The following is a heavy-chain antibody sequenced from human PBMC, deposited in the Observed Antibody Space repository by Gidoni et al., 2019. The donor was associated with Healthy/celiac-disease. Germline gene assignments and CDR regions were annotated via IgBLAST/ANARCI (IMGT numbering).Heavy chain of an antibody. Sequence: QVQLVQSGAEVKKPGASVKVSCKASGYTFTGYYMHWVRQAPGQGLEWMGWINPNSGGTHYAQKFQGRVTMTRDTSISTAYMELSRLRSDDTAVYYCARQGGSGAFDYWGQGTLVTVSS. V-gene: IGHV1-2*02. CDR3: ARQGGSGAFDY. J-gene: IGHJ4*02. D-gene: IGHD3-10*01. CDR2: INPNSGGT. CDR1: GYTFTGYY.